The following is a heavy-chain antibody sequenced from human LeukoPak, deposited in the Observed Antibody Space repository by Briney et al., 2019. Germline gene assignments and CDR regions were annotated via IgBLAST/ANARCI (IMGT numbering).Heavy chain of an antibody. Sequence: GASVKVSCKASGGTFSSYAISWVRQAPGQGLEWMGGIIPTFGTANYAQKFQGRVTITADKSTSTAYMELSSLRSEDTAVYYCAKGTLLWFGELGATFDPWGQGTLVTVSS. V-gene: IGHV1-69*06. CDR3: AKGTLLWFGELGATFDP. J-gene: IGHJ5*02. CDR1: GGTFSSYA. CDR2: IIPTFGTA. D-gene: IGHD3-10*01.